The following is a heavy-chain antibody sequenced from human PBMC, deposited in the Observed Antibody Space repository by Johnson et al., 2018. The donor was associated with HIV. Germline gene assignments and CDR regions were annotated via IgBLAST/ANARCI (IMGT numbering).Heavy chain of an antibody. V-gene: IGHV3-30*04. CDR1: GFTFSNYA. Sequence: VQLVESGGGVVQPGRSLRLSCAASGFTFSNYAMHWVRQAPGKGLEWVTVLSYDGSNNSYAESVKGRFTMSRVNSKNTLYLQMNSLRVEDPGVYRCARGGAYHYDSGGPQGTFDIWGQGTMVTVSS. D-gene: IGHD3-22*01. J-gene: IGHJ3*02. CDR3: ARGGAYHYDSGGPQGTFDI. CDR2: LSYDGSNN.